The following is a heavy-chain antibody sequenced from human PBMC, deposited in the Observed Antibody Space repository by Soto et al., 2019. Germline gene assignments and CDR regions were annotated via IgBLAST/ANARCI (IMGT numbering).Heavy chain of an antibody. CDR3: ARDTRKDYYDSSGRGY. CDR1: GGSISSGGYY. J-gene: IGHJ4*02. D-gene: IGHD3-22*01. V-gene: IGHV4-31*03. Sequence: SETLSLTCTVSGGSISSGGYYWSWIRQHPGKGLEWIGYIYYSGSTYYNPSLKSRVTISVDTSKNQFSLKLSSVTAADTAVYYCARDTRKDYYDSSGRGYWGQGTLVTVSS. CDR2: IYYSGST.